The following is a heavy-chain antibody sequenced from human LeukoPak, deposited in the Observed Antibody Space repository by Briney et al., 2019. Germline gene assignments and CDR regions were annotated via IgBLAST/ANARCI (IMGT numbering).Heavy chain of an antibody. D-gene: IGHD3-22*01. V-gene: IGHV3-7*01. CDR1: GFTFSSYW. J-gene: IGHJ1*01. CDR3: ARASYDSSDYEYFQH. Sequence: GGSLRLSCAASGFTFSSYWMSWVRQAPGKGLEWVANIKRDGSEKYYVDSLKGRFTISRDNAKNSLYLQMNSLRAEDTAVYSCARASYDSSDYEYFQHWGQGTLVTVSS. CDR2: IKRDGSEK.